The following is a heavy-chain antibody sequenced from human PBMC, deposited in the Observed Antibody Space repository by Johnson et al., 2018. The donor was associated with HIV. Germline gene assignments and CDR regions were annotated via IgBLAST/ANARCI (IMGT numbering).Heavy chain of an antibody. CDR3: AKRHGPIVGATHDAFDI. Sequence: VQLVESGGGLIQPGGSLRLSCAASGFTVSSNYMSWVRQAPGKGLEWVSVIYSGGSGGSTYYVDSVQGRFTISRDNSKNTLYLQMNSLRAEDTAVYYCAKRHGPIVGATHDAFDIWGQGTMVTVSS. J-gene: IGHJ3*02. CDR1: GFTVSSNY. CDR2: IYSGGSGGST. V-gene: IGHV3-53*01. D-gene: IGHD1-26*01.